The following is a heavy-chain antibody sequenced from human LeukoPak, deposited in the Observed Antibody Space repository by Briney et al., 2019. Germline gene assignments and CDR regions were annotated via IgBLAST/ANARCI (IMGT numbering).Heavy chain of an antibody. J-gene: IGHJ5*02. CDR1: GGSISSYY. CDR2: IYYSGST. D-gene: IGHD3-10*01. CDR3: ARGYYGSGSFPFDP. Sequence: SETLSLTCTVSGGSISSYYWGWIRQPPGKGLEWIGYIYYSGSTNYNPSLKSRVTISVDTSKNQFSLKLSSVTAADTAVYYCARGYYGSGSFPFDPWGQGTLVTVSS. V-gene: IGHV4-59*01.